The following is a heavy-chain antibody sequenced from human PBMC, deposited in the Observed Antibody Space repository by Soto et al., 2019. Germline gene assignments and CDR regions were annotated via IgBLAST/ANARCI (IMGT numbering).Heavy chain of an antibody. Sequence: PGGSLRLSCTVSGFSVSSNRLGWVRQAPAKGLEWASVISSGGNTDYAAPVKGRITISRDHSKDTLYLRTNSLKTEDTAVYYCTTGLSNGYYNFDYWAQGTQVTVSS. V-gene: IGHV3-53*01. D-gene: IGHD3-22*01. CDR3: TTGLSNGYYNFDY. J-gene: IGHJ4*02. CDR1: GFSVSSNR. CDR2: ISSGGNT.